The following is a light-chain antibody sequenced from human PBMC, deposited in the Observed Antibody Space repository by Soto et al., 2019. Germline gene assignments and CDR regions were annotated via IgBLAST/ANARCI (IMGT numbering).Light chain of an antibody. V-gene: IGLV1-40*01. CDR3: HSYDISLSGSWV. CDR2: SNS. J-gene: IGLJ2*01. CDR1: SSNIGAGYD. Sequence: QSVLTQPPSMSGAPGQRVTIACTGSSSNIGAGYDVHWYQQLPGTAPKLLIYSNSNRPSGVPDRFSGSKSGTSASLAIIGLQAEDEADYYCHSYDISLSGSWVFGGGTQLTVL.